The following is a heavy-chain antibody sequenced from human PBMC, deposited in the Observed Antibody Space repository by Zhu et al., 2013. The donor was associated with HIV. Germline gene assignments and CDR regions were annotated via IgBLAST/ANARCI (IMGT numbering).Heavy chain of an antibody. J-gene: IGHJ4*02. CDR3: ARAGYSYGYPFDY. CDR2: INPNGGTI. V-gene: IGHV1-2*02. Sequence: QVRLLQSGTEVKKTGASVSVSCKTSGYIFADYFIHWVRQAPGQGPEWLGMINPNGGTITYAQKFQGRVTMTRDTSISTAYMELSRLRSDDTAVYYCARAGYSYGYPFDYWGQGTLVTVSS. D-gene: IGHD5-18*01. CDR1: GYIFADYF.